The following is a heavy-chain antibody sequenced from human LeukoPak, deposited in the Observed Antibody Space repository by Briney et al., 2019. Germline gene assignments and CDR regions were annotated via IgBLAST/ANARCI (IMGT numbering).Heavy chain of an antibody. J-gene: IGHJ4*02. CDR2: IIPIFGTA. CDR1: GGTFSSYA. V-gene: IGHV1-69*05. D-gene: IGHD5-18*01. Sequence: GASVKVSCKASGGTFSSYAISWVRQAPGQGLEWMGGIIPIFGTANYAQKFQGRVTFTTDESTSTAYMELSSLRSEDTAVYYCARGTAMAGDYWGQGTLVTVSS. CDR3: ARGTAMAGDY.